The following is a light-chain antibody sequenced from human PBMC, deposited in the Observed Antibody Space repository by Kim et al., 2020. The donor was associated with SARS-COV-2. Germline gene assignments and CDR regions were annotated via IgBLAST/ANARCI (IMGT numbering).Light chain of an antibody. V-gene: IGLV2-14*03. CDR2: DVP. Sequence: QSITIPRTGSGSHVGGYNSVSCYQQYPAKAPKLMLYDVPSRPSGVSNPFSGSKSGNTASLTISGLQAEDEADYYCCSYTGSTARYVFGSGTKVTVL. CDR3: CSYTGSTARYV. CDR1: GSHVGGYNS. J-gene: IGLJ1*01.